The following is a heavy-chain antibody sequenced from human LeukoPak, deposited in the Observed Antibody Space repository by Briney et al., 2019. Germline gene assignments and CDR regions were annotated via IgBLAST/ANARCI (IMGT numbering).Heavy chain of an antibody. J-gene: IGHJ3*02. Sequence: GGSLRLSCAASGFTFSDYYMSWLRQAPGKGLEWVSVIYSGGSTYYADSVKGRFTISRDNSKNTLYLQMNSLKTEDTAVYYCTRPQDTAIGYAFDIWGQGTMVTVSS. CDR2: IYSGGST. CDR3: TRPQDTAIGYAFDI. D-gene: IGHD5-18*01. V-gene: IGHV3-53*01. CDR1: GFTFSDYY.